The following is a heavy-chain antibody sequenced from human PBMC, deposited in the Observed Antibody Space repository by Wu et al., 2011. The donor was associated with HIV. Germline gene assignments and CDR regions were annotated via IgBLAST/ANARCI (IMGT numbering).Heavy chain of an antibody. V-gene: IGHV1-18*01. J-gene: IGHJ6*02. Sequence: QVQLIQSGAEMKKPGASVKFSCKASGFTFPTYGISWVRQAPGQGLEWMGWISGYNGDTNYVQNLQGRVTLTTDTSTNTAYMELRSLRSDDTAVYYCARDESGTSSYYGMDVWGQGTTVTVSS. D-gene: IGHD1-26*01. CDR1: GFTFPTYG. CDR2: ISGYNGDT. CDR3: ARDESGTSSYYGMDV.